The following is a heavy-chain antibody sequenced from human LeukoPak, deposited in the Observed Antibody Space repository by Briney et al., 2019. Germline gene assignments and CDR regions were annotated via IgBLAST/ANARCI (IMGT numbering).Heavy chain of an antibody. J-gene: IGHJ5*02. CDR1: GGTFSSYA. Sequence: ASVKVSCKASGGTFSSYAISWVRQAPGQGLEWMGGIIPIFGTANYAQKFQGRVTITADKSTSTPYMELSSLRSEDTTVYYCAKGGYSNRNSFEPWPEGPLVPVPS. D-gene: IGHD6-13*01. CDR3: AKGGYSNRNSFEP. CDR2: IIPIFGTA. V-gene: IGHV1-69*06.